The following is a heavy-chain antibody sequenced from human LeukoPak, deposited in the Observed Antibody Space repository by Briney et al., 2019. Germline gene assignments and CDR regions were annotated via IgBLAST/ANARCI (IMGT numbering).Heavy chain of an antibody. CDR3: ARGAVAGMIGFDY. V-gene: IGHV4-30-2*01. Sequence: SETLSLTCTVSGGSVSSGSYYWSWIRQPPGKGLEWIGYIYHSGSTYYNPSLESRVTISVDRSKNQFSLKLSSVTAADTAVYYCARGAVAGMIGFDYWGQGTLVTVSS. CDR2: IYHSGST. D-gene: IGHD6-19*01. J-gene: IGHJ4*02. CDR1: GGSVSSGSYY.